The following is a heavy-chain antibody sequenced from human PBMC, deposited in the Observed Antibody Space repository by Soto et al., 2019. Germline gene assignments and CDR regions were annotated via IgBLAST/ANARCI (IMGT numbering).Heavy chain of an antibody. D-gene: IGHD2-2*01. CDR1: GFTFNSYA. CDR3: VRKYPGTRPFDY. J-gene: IGHJ4*01. CDR2: IGTDGNT. V-gene: IGHV3-23*01. Sequence: LRLSXASSGFTFNSYAMNWVRQAPGKGLAWVSAIGTDGNTYYANSVKGRFTISRDNSRTTLYLQMNSLRVEDTALYYCVRKYPGTRPFDYWGQGTLVTVSP.